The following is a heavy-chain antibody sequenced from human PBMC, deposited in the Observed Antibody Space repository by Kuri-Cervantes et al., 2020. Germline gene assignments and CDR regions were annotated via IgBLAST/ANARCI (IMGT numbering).Heavy chain of an antibody. CDR2: ITSTSSNI. CDR1: GFTFNRYN. Sequence: GESLKISCAASGFTFNRYNMNWVRQAPGKGLEWVSSITSTSSNIYYEDSLKGRFTISRDNTKNLLYLQMNSLRVEDTAVYYCARSAVNYFDYWGQGTLVTVSS. CDR3: ARSAVNYFDY. J-gene: IGHJ4*02. V-gene: IGHV3-21*03.